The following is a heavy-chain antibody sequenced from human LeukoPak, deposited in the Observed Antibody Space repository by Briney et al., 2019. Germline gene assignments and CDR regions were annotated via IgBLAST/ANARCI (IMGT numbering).Heavy chain of an antibody. J-gene: IGHJ4*02. V-gene: IGHV3-13*01. D-gene: IGHD5/OR15-5a*01. CDR1: GFTFRSYD. Sequence: GGSLRLSCAASGFTFRSYDMHWVRQTTGKGLEGVSAIVSGGDTYYPDSVKGRFTITRENAENSMYLQMNSLRAGDTAVYYCARGGIRVSGIDEIDYWGQGTLVTVSS. CDR3: ARGGIRVSGIDEIDY. CDR2: IVSGGDT.